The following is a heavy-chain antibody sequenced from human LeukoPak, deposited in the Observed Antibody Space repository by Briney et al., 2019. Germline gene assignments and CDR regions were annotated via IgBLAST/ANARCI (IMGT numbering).Heavy chain of an antibody. CDR2: ISWNSGSI. J-gene: IGHJ4*02. Sequence: GGPLRLSCAASGFTFDDYAMHWVRQAPGKGLEWVSGISWNSGSIGYADSVKGRFTISRDNAKNSLYLQMNSLRAEDTALYYCAKDMGGYDLLYLFDYWGQGTLVTVSS. V-gene: IGHV3-9*01. CDR3: AKDMGGYDLLYLFDY. D-gene: IGHD5-12*01. CDR1: GFTFDDYA.